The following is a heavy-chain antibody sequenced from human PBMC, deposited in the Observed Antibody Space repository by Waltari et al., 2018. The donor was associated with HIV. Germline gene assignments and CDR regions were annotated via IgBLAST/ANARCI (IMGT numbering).Heavy chain of an antibody. D-gene: IGHD3-3*01. CDR1: GFTFDAYA. CDR2: ISWDGGST. V-gene: IGHV3-43D*03. Sequence: EVQLVESGGVVVQPGGSLRLSCAASGFTFDAYAMPWVRQAPGKGLEWVSLISWDGGSTYYADSVKGRFTISRDNSKNSLYLQMNSLRAEDTALYYCAKSGYDFWSGPWAFDIWGQGTMVTVSS. J-gene: IGHJ3*02. CDR3: AKSGYDFWSGPWAFDI.